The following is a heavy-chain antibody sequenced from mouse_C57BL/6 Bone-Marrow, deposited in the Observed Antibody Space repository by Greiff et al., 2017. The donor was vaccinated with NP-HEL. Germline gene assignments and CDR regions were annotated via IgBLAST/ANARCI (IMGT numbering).Heavy chain of an antibody. V-gene: IGHV1-64*01. CDR2: IHPNGGST. Sequence: QVQLQQPGAELVKPGASVKLSCKASGYTFTSYWMHWVKQRPGQGLEWIGMIHPNGGSTNYNEKFKSKATLTVDKSSSTAYMQRSSLTSEDSAVYYCAREALYDGYSYYAMDYWGQGTSVTVSS. D-gene: IGHD2-3*01. CDR1: GYTFTSYW. CDR3: AREALYDGYSYYAMDY. J-gene: IGHJ4*01.